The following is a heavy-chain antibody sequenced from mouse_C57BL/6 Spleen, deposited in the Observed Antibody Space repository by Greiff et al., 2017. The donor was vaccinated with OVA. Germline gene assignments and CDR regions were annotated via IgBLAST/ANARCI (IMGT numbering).Heavy chain of an antibody. CDR2: IYPRDGST. D-gene: IGHD1-1*02. V-gene: IGHV1-85*01. Sequence: QVTLKVSGPELVKPGASVKLSCKASGYTFTSYDINWVKQRPGQGLEWIGWIYPRDGSTKYNEKFKGKATLTVDTSSSTAYMELHSLTSEDSAVYFCATRGGGYYFDYWGQGTTLTVSS. CDR3: ATRGGGYYFDY. J-gene: IGHJ2*01. CDR1: GYTFTSYD.